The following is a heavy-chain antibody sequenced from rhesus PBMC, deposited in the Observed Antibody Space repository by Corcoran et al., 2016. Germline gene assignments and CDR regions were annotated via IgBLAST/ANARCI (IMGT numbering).Heavy chain of an antibody. CDR1: GGSISGYNY. CDR2: IYGNSAST. D-gene: IGHD1-26*01. J-gene: IGHJ4*01. V-gene: IGHV4-73*01. Sequence: QVQLQQWGEGLVKPSETLSLTCAVYGGSISGYNYWSWIRQPPGKGLEWIGYIYGNSASTNYNPSLQTRVTISQDTSKNQFSLKLSSGTAADTAVYYCARDGRITGTTTFDYWGQGVLVTVSS. CDR3: ARDGRITGTTTFDY.